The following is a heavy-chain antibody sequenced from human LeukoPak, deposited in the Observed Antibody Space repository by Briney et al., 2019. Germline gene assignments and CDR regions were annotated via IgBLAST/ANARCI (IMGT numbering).Heavy chain of an antibody. CDR3: ARLLATWDYYYMDV. V-gene: IGHV3-48*02. CDR2: IGGSGSFI. D-gene: IGHD3-3*02. J-gene: IGHJ6*03. Sequence: PGGSLRLSCARSGFTFSTYSIKWVRQAPGKGLEWVAHIGGSGSFIYYADSVKGRFTISRDNAKKSVYLQMNSLRDEDTAVYFCARLLATWDYYYMDVWVKGTTVTVSS. CDR1: GFTFSTYS.